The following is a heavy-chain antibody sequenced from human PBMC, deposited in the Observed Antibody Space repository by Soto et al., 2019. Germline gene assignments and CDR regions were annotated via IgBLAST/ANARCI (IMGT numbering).Heavy chain of an antibody. CDR2: INPATGDT. V-gene: IGHV1-3*01. CDR3: ARAAGRSKLLPYYFDP. CDR1: GYAFTTSA. D-gene: IGHD3-10*01. J-gene: IGHJ5*02. Sequence: QVHLVQSGAEVQKPGASVRISCQVSGYAFTTSAIHWVRQAPGQSLEWMGWINPATGDTKYSQNVRGRVTFALDTSATTAYMDLRYLASHDTAVYYCARAAGRSKLLPYYFDPWGQGTLVTVSS.